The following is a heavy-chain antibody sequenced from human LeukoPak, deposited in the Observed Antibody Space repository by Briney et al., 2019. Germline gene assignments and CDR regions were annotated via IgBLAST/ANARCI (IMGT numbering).Heavy chain of an antibody. CDR3: ARDLGDYGDHDAFDI. Sequence: ASVKVSCKASGYTFTSYGISWVRQAHGQGLEWMGWISAYNGNTNYAQKLQGRVTMTTDTSTSTAYKELRSLRSDDTAVYYCARDLGDYGDHDAFDIWGQGTMVTVSS. CDR1: GYTFTSYG. D-gene: IGHD4-17*01. V-gene: IGHV1-18*01. CDR2: ISAYNGNT. J-gene: IGHJ3*02.